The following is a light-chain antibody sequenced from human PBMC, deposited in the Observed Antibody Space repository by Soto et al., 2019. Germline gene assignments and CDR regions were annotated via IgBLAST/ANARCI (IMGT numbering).Light chain of an antibody. CDR3: AAWDDSLNGVV. V-gene: IGLV1-44*01. CDR2: SIH. J-gene: IGLJ2*01. Sequence: QSVLTQPPSASGAPGQRVTISCSGTSSNIGSNTVNWYQQLPGTAPKLLIYSIHQRPSGVPDRFSASKSATSASLAISGLQSEDEADYYCAAWDDSLNGVVFGGGTQLTVL. CDR1: SSNIGSNT.